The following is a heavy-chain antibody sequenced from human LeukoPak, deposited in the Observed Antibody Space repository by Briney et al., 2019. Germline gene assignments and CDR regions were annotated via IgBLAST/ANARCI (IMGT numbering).Heavy chain of an antibody. J-gene: IGHJ4*02. Sequence: SETLSLTCTVSGGSISSYYWSWIRQPPEKGLEWIGYIYYSGSTNYNPSLKSRVTISVDTSKNQFSLKLSSVTAADTAVYYCARVRDNLRNQPFDSWGQGTLVTVSS. CDR1: GGSISSYY. D-gene: IGHD1-14*01. V-gene: IGHV4-59*01. CDR3: ARVRDNLRNQPFDS. CDR2: IYYSGST.